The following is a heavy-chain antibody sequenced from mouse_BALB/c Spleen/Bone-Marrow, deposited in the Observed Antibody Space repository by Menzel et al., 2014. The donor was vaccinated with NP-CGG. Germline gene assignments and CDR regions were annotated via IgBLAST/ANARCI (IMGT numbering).Heavy chain of an antibody. V-gene: IGHV1-80*01. D-gene: IGHD1-1*01. J-gene: IGHJ4*01. CDR1: GYAFSSYW. Sequence: VQLQQSGAELVRPGSSVKISCKASGYAFSSYWMNWAKQRPGQGLEWIGQIYPGDGDTNYNGKFKGKATLTADKSSSTAYIQLSILTSENSAVYFCARWITTVISPYVMDYWGQGTSVTVSS. CDR2: IYPGDGDT. CDR3: ARWITTVISPYVMDY.